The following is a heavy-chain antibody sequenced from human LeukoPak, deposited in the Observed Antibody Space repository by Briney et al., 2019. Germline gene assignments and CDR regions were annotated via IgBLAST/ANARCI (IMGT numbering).Heavy chain of an antibody. Sequence: ASVKVSCKASGYTFTSYGISWVRQAPGQGLEWMGWISAYNGNTNYAQKLQGRVTMTTDTSTSTAYMELRSLRSDDTAVYYCARGACCGGDCYQRQFDYWGQGTLVTVSS. J-gene: IGHJ4*02. CDR2: ISAYNGNT. CDR3: ARGACCGGDCYQRQFDY. CDR1: GYTFTSYG. V-gene: IGHV1-18*01. D-gene: IGHD2-21*02.